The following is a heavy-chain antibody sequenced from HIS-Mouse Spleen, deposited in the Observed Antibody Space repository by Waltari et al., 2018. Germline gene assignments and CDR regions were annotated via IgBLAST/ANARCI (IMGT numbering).Heavy chain of an antibody. CDR3: AREIPYSSSWYDWYFDL. CDR1: GGSISSSSYY. D-gene: IGHD6-13*01. Sequence: QLQLQESGPGLVKPSETLSLTCTVSGGSISSSSYYWGWIRQPPGKGLEWIGSIDYSGSTYYNTALKSRVTISVDTSKNQFSLKLSSVTAADTAVYYCAREIPYSSSWYDWYFDLWGRGTLVTVSS. CDR2: IDYSGST. V-gene: IGHV4-39*07. J-gene: IGHJ2*01.